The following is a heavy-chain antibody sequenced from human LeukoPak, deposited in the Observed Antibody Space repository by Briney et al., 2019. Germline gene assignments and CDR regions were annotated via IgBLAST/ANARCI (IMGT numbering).Heavy chain of an antibody. V-gene: IGHV3-72*01. D-gene: IGHD3-3*01. Sequence: PGGSLRLSCAASGFTFSDHYMDWVRQAPGKGLEWVGRTRNKANSYTTEYAASVKGRFTISRDDSKNSLYLQMNSLKTEDTAVYYCARAYQEGYDFWSGYYTYFDYWGQGTLVTVSS. CDR1: GFTFSDHY. CDR2: TRNKANSYTT. J-gene: IGHJ4*02. CDR3: ARAYQEGYDFWSGYYTYFDY.